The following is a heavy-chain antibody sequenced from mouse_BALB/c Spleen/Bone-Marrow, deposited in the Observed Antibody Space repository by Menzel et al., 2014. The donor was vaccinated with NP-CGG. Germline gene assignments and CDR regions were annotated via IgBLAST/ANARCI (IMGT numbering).Heavy chain of an antibody. CDR3: ANYYYGSSLFAY. CDR1: GFNIXDTY. CDR2: IDPANGNT. J-gene: IGHJ3*01. Sequence: VQLQQPGAELVKPGASVKLSCTASGFNIXDTYMHWVKQRPEQGLEWIGRIDPANGNTKYDPKFQGKATITADTSSNTAYLQLSSLTSEDTAAYYCANYYYGSSLFAYWGQGTLVTVSA. V-gene: IGHV14-3*02. D-gene: IGHD1-1*01.